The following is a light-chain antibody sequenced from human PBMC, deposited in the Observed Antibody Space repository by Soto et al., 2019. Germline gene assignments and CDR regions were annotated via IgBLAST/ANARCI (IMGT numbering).Light chain of an antibody. CDR2: EVT. J-gene: IGLJ2*01. CDR3: SSYAGSDNFEV. Sequence: QSPLTQPPSASGSPGQSVTISCTGTSSDVGDYNYVSWYQQHPGKAPKLLIYEVTKRPSGVPDRFSGSKSANTASLTVSGLQAEDEADYYCSSYAGSDNFEVFGGGTKLTVL. V-gene: IGLV2-8*01. CDR1: SSDVGDYNY.